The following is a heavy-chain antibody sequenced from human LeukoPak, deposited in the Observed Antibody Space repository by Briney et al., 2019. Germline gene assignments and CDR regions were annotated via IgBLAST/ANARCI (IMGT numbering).Heavy chain of an antibody. CDR1: GFSFSSCA. V-gene: IGHV3-23*01. CDR3: VKAREYSGYDPVGDY. Sequence: GGSLRLSCAASGFSFSSCAMGWVRQAPGKGPDWVSSISGGADSTYYADSVKGRFTISRDNSKNTLYLQINSLRVEDTAIYYCVKAREYSGYDPVGDYWGQGALVTVSS. J-gene: IGHJ4*02. D-gene: IGHD5-12*01. CDR2: ISGGADST.